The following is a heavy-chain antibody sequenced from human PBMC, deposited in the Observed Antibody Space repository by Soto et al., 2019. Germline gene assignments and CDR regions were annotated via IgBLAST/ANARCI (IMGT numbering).Heavy chain of an antibody. Sequence: SGPALVNPTQTLTVTCTFSGFSLSTSGAGVGWIRQSPGKAPEWLALISWKDEKRYNPGLKSRLTITKDTSKNQVVLTMTNVDPGDTATYYCTLRHDSSTGPIYWGQGIQVTVSS. J-gene: IGHJ4*02. CDR2: ISWKDEK. CDR3: TLRHDSSTGPIY. V-gene: IGHV2-5*01. D-gene: IGHD3-16*01. CDR1: GFSLSTSGAG.